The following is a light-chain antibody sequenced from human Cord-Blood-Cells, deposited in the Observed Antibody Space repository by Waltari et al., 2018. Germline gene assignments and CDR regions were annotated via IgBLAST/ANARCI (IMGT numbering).Light chain of an antibody. J-gene: IGKJ4*01. CDR3: QQYYSTPPT. V-gene: IGKV4-1*01. CDR1: QSVLYSSNNKNY. Sequence: DIVITQHQYSLAVSVGERATINCKSSQSVLYSSNNKNYLAWYQQKPGQPPKLLIYWASTRESGVPDRFSGSGSGTDFTLTISSLQAEDVAVYYCQQYYSTPPTFGGGTKVEIK. CDR2: WAS.